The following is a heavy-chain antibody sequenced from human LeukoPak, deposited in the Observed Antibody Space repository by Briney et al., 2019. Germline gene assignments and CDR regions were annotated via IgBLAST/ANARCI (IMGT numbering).Heavy chain of an antibody. D-gene: IGHD2/OR15-2a*01. CDR2: IYHSGST. V-gene: IGHV4-30-2*01. J-gene: IGHJ5*02. Sequence: SQTLSLTCTVSGGSISSGGYYWSWIRQPPGKGLEWIGYIYHSGSTYYNPSLKSRVTISVDRSKNQFSLKLSSVTAADTAVYYCARIRGYFPGAGTWSQGTLVTVSS. CDR1: GGSISSGGYY. CDR3: ARIRGYFPGAGT.